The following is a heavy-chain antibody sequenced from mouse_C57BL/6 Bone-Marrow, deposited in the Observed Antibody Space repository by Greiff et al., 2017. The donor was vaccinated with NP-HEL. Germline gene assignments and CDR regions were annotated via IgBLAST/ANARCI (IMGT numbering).Heavy chain of an antibody. D-gene: IGHD1-1*01. CDR1: GYAFTNYL. J-gene: IGHJ3*01. CDR3: ARCYGSSPEFAY. CDR2: INPGSGGT. Sequence: VQLQQSGAELVRPGTSVKVSCKASGYAFTNYLIEWVKQRPGQGLEWIGVINPGSGGTNYNEKFKGKATLTVDKSSSTAYMQLSSLTSEDSAVYFCARCYGSSPEFAYGGRGPLVTVSA. V-gene: IGHV1-54*01.